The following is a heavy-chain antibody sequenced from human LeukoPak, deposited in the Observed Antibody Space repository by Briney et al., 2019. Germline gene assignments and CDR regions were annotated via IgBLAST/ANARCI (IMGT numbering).Heavy chain of an antibody. CDR2: MNPNSGNT. V-gene: IGHV1-8*01. J-gene: IGHJ4*02. Sequence: GASVKVSCKASGYTFTSYDINWVRQATGQGLEWMGWMNPNSGNTGYAQKFQGRVTMTRNTSISTAYMELSRLRSDDTAVYYCARAGYSIAVADYYFDYWGQGTLVTVSS. D-gene: IGHD6-19*01. CDR1: GYTFTSYD. CDR3: ARAGYSIAVADYYFDY.